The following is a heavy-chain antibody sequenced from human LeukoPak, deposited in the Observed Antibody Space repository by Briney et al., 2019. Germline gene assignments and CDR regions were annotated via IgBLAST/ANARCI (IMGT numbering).Heavy chain of an antibody. V-gene: IGHV3-64*01. Sequence: PRGSLRLSCAASGFTFSSYAMHWVRQAPGKGLEYVSAISSNGGSTYYANSVKGRFTISRDNSKNTLYLQMGSLRAEDMAVYYCARESEYATATVDYWGQGTLVTVSS. CDR3: ARESEYATATVDY. D-gene: IGHD4-17*01. J-gene: IGHJ4*02. CDR1: GFTFSSYA. CDR2: ISSNGGST.